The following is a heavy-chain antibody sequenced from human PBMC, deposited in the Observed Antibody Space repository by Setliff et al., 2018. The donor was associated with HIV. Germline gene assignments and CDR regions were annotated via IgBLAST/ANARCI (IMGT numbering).Heavy chain of an antibody. CDR2: IYYSGST. CDR3: ASSPAWRSDSGLHTFDY. Sequence: SETLSLTCTVSGGSISSISYYWGWIRQPPGKGLEWIGNIYYSGSTYYNPSLKSRVTISVDTSKSQFSLKLSSVTAADTAVYYCASSPAWRSDSGLHTFDYWGQGTLVTVSS. D-gene: IGHD2-15*01. V-gene: IGHV4-39*01. J-gene: IGHJ4*02. CDR1: GGSISSISYY.